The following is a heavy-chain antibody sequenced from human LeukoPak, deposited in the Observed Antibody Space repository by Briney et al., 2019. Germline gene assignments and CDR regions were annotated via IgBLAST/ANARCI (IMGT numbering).Heavy chain of an antibody. V-gene: IGHV4-59*01. J-gene: IGHJ5*02. Sequence: PSETLSLTCTVSGGSMNNYYWSWIRQPPGKGLEWIAYIYYSGSTNYNPYLKSRVTISVDTSKNQFSLKLSSVTAADTAVYYCAKWGFTNGWDNWFGPWGQGALVTVSS. CDR3: AKWGFTNGWDNWFGP. CDR1: GGSMNNYY. CDR2: IYYSGST. D-gene: IGHD6-19*01.